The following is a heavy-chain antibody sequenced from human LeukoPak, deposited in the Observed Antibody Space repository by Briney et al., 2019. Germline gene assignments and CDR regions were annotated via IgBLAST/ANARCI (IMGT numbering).Heavy chain of an antibody. V-gene: IGHV3-48*03. CDR1: GFTFSSYA. D-gene: IGHD6-13*01. CDR3: ARGPYSSNWYVDY. Sequence: PGGSLRLSCAASGFTFSSYAMHWVRLAPGKGLEWISYISRTGNSIYYADSVKGRFTISRDSAKNSLYLQMNSLRAEDTAVYYCARGPYSSNWYVDYWGQGTLVTVAS. J-gene: IGHJ4*02. CDR2: ISRTGNSI.